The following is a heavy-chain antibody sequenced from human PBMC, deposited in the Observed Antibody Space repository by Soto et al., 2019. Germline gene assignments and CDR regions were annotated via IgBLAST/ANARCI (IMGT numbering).Heavy chain of an antibody. Sequence: SETLSLTCTVSGGSISSYYWSWIRQPPGKGLEWIGYIYYSGSTNYNPSLKSRVTISVDTSKNQFSLKLSSVTAADTAVYYCARESAAAVPTPYDAFDIWGQGTMVTVSS. CDR1: GGSISSYY. V-gene: IGHV4-59*01. D-gene: IGHD6-13*01. CDR2: IYYSGST. CDR3: ARESAAAVPTPYDAFDI. J-gene: IGHJ3*02.